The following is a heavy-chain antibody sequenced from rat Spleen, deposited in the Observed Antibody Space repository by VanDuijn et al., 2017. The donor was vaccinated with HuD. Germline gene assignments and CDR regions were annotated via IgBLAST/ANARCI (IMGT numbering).Heavy chain of an antibody. J-gene: IGHJ2*01. CDR1: GFTFSDYY. V-gene: IGHV5-22*01. CDR2: ISYDGSST. Sequence: EVQLVESGGGLVQPGRSMKLSCAASGFTFSDYYMAWVRQAPTKGLEWVATISYDGSSTYYRDSVKGRFTISRDNAKSTLYLQMDSLRSEDTATFYCSPLPGRNLAYGGQGVVVTVSS. CDR3: SPLPGRNLAY. D-gene: IGHD1-4*01.